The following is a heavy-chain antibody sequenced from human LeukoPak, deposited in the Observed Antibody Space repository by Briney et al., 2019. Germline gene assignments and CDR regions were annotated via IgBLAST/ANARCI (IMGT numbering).Heavy chain of an antibody. Sequence: SETLSLTCTVSGGSISTYYWVWIRQPPGKGLEWIGHIYDSGSPTYKSSLKSRVTISVDTSKNQFSLKLSSVTAADTAVYYCARHSAGYSSSWYPGVAFDIWGQGTMVTVSS. V-gene: IGHV4-59*08. CDR2: IYDSGSP. J-gene: IGHJ3*02. CDR3: ARHSAGYSSSWYPGVAFDI. D-gene: IGHD6-13*01. CDR1: GGSISTYY.